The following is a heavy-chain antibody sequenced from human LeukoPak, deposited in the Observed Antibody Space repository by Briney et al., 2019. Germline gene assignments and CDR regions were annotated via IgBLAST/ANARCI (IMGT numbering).Heavy chain of an antibody. CDR1: GFTFSSYA. Sequence: GGSLRLSCAASGFTFSSYAMSWVRQAPGKGLEWVSAISGSGGSTNYADSVKGRFTISRDNSKNTLYLQMNSLRAEDTAVYYCAKEGHDYGDLRNFDYWGQGTLVTVSS. D-gene: IGHD4-17*01. CDR2: ISGSGGST. V-gene: IGHV3-23*01. J-gene: IGHJ4*02. CDR3: AKEGHDYGDLRNFDY.